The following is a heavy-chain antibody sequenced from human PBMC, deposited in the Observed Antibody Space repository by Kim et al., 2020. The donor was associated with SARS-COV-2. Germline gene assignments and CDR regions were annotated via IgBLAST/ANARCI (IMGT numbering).Heavy chain of an antibody. D-gene: IGHD3-22*01. V-gene: IGHV3-21*01. CDR3: ARYYYDSSGYADY. J-gene: IGHJ4*02. Sequence: GGSLRLSCAASGFTFSSHSMNWVRQAPGKGLEWVSSISSSSSYIYYADSVKGRFTISRDNAKNSLYLQMNSLRAEDTAVYYCARYYYDSSGYADYWGQGTLVTVSS. CDR1: GFTFSSHS. CDR2: ISSSSSYI.